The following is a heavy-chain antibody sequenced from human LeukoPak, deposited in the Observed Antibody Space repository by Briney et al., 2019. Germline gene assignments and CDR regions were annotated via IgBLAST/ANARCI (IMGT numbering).Heavy chain of an antibody. CDR1: GFTFSSYA. V-gene: IGHV3-30*04. CDR3: ARDSGILLLLY. Sequence: PGGSLRLSCAASGFTFSSYAMHWVRQAPGKGLEWVAVISYDGSNKYYADSVKGRFTISRDNSKNTLYLQMNSLRAEDTAVYYCARDSGILLLLYWGQGTLVTVSS. CDR2: ISYDGSNK. D-gene: IGHD3-10*01. J-gene: IGHJ4*02.